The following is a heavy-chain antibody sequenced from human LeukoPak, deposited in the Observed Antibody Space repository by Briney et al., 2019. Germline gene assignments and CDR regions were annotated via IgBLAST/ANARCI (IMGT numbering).Heavy chain of an antibody. CDR1: GGTFSSYA. CDR3: ARDQEMATNWDY. J-gene: IGHJ4*02. Sequence: GASVKVSCKASGGTFSSYAISWVRQAPGQGLEWMGRIIPILGIANYAQKFQGRVTITADKSTSTAYMELSSLRSEDTAVYYCARDQEMATNWDYWGQGTLVTVSS. V-gene: IGHV1-69*04. CDR2: IIPILGIA. D-gene: IGHD5-24*01.